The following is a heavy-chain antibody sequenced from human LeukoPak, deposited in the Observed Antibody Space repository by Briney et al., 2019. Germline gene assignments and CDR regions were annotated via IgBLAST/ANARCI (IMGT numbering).Heavy chain of an antibody. Sequence: ASVKVSCKVSGYAFTAYYLHWVRQAPGQGLEWVGWINPRSGGTKFAQNFQGRVTMTRDSSITTVYMEMSGLTSDDTAVYYCATDGGNHNFDYWGQGTLVTVSS. D-gene: IGHD1-14*01. J-gene: IGHJ4*02. CDR3: ATDGGNHNFDY. V-gene: IGHV1-2*02. CDR1: GYAFTAYY. CDR2: INPRSGGT.